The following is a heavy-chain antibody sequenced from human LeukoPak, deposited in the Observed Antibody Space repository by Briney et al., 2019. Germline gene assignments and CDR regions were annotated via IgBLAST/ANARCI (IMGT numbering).Heavy chain of an antibody. J-gene: IGHJ4*02. CDR1: GGSISGGSYY. D-gene: IGHD2/OR15-2a*01. Sequence: SQTLSLTCTVSGGSISGGSYYWSWIRQPPGKGLEWIGYIYYSGSTKYNLSLKSRVTISVDTSKNQLSLKLSSVTAADTAVYYYASGEYGLFDYWGQGTLVTVSS. V-gene: IGHV4-61*01. CDR3: ASGEYGLFDY. CDR2: IYYSGST.